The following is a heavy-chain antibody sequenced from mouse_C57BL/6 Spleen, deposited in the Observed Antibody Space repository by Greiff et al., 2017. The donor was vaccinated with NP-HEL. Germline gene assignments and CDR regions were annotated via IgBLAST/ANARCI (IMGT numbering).Heavy chain of an antibody. D-gene: IGHD1-1*01. CDR3: ARDSYGSSWYFDV. CDR2: ISYDGSN. Sequence: EVQVVESGPGLVKPSQSLSLTCSVTGYSITSGYYWNWIRQFPGNKLEWMGYISYDGSNNYNPSLKNRISITRDTSKNQFFLKLNSVTTEDTATYYCARDSYGSSWYFDVWGTGTTVTVSS. CDR1: GYSITSGYY. V-gene: IGHV3-6*01. J-gene: IGHJ1*03.